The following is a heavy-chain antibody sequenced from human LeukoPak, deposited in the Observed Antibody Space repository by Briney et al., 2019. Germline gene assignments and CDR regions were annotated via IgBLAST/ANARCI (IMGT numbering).Heavy chain of an antibody. Sequence: ASVKVSCKTSGYTFTNYGVTWVRQAPGQGLEWMGWISGYNGNTNYARIFQGRVTITTDTSTSTAYMELRSLRSDDTAVYYCARTCATSNCYSPYWGQGTLVTVSS. J-gene: IGHJ4*02. V-gene: IGHV1-18*01. D-gene: IGHD2/OR15-2a*01. CDR3: ARTCATSNCYSPY. CDR1: GYTFTNYG. CDR2: ISGYNGNT.